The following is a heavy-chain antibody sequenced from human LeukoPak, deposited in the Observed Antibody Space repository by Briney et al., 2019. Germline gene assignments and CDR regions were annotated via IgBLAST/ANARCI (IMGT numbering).Heavy chain of an antibody. CDR1: GGSISSGDYY. J-gene: IGHJ3*02. Sequence: SETLSLTCTVSGGSISSGDYYWSWIRQPPGKGLEWIGYIYYSGSTYYNPSLKSRVTISVDTSKNQFSLKLSSVTAADTAVYYCARAGDPAAFDIWGQGTMVTVSS. D-gene: IGHD4-17*01. V-gene: IGHV4-30-4*08. CDR2: IYYSGST. CDR3: ARAGDPAAFDI.